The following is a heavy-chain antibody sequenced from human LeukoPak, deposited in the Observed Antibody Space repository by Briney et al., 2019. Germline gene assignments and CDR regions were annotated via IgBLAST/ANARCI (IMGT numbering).Heavy chain of an antibody. Sequence: ASVKVSCKASGYSYITSYINWVRQAPGQGLEWMGWVSAYNGKTEYAQKFQGRVTMTTDSSTNTAYMDLTSLRSHDTAVYYCARGGTYYPCIDYWGQGTLVTVSS. CDR1: GYSYITSY. CDR2: VSAYNGKT. CDR3: ARGGTYYPCIDY. D-gene: IGHD1-26*01. V-gene: IGHV1-18*01. J-gene: IGHJ4*02.